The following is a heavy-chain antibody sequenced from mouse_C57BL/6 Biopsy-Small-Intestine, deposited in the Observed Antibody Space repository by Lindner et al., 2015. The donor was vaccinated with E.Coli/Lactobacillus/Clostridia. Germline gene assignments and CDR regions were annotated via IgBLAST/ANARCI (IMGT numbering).Heavy chain of an antibody. V-gene: IGHV10-1*01. J-gene: IGHJ2*01. CDR2: IRSKSNNFAT. CDR3: VRQRNHYGSSYLDY. Sequence: VQLQESGGGLVQPKGSLKLSCAASGFSFNSYAMTWVRQAPGKGLEWVARIRSKSNNFATYYADSVKDRFTISRDDSRSMLFLQMNNLKTEDTAMYYCVRQRNHYGSSYLDYWGQGTTLTVSS. CDR1: GFSFNSYA. D-gene: IGHD1-1*01.